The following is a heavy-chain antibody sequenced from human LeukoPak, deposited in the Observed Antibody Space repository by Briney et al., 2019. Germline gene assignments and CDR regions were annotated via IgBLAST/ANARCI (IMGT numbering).Heavy chain of an antibody. V-gene: IGHV1-69*05. Sequence: SVKVSCKASGGTFSSYAISWVRQAPGQGLEWMGGIIPIFGTANYAQKFQGRVTITTDESTSTAYMELSSLRVEDTAVYFCAKDRPNYYGSNGHYYRRDGDYWGQGTLVTVSS. D-gene: IGHD3-22*01. CDR1: GGTFSSYA. CDR2: IIPIFGTA. CDR3: AKDRPNYYGSNGHYYRRDGDY. J-gene: IGHJ4*02.